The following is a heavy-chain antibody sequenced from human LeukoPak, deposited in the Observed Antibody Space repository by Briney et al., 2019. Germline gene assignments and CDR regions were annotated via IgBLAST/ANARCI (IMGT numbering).Heavy chain of an antibody. D-gene: IGHD1-26*01. J-gene: IGHJ3*02. CDR2: ISAYNGNA. Sequence: APVKVSCKASGYTFTSYGISWVRQAPGQGLDWMGWISAYNGNANYAQKLQGRVTMTTDTSTSTAYMELRSLRSDDTAVYYCARGGGSGSRYAFDIWGQGTMVTVSS. CDR3: ARGGGSGSRYAFDI. CDR1: GYTFTSYG. V-gene: IGHV1-18*01.